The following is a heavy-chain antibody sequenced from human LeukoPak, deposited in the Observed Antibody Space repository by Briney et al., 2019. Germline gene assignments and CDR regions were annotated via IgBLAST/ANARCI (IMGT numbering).Heavy chain of an antibody. CDR2: IYYSGST. D-gene: IGHD1-1*01. V-gene: IGHV4-59*08. Sequence: NASETLSLTCTVSGGSISSYYWSWIRQPPGKGLEWIGFIYYSGSTNYSPSLKSRVTISVDTSKNQFSLKLSSVTAADTAVYYCARHGNGAFDIWGQGTMVTVSS. CDR1: GGSISSYY. CDR3: ARHGNGAFDI. J-gene: IGHJ3*02.